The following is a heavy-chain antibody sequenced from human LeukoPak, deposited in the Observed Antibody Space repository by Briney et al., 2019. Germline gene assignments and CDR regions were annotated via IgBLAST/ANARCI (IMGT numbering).Heavy chain of an antibody. CDR3: ARVLRYDFWSAYYFDY. CDR1: GYTFNSYD. CDR2: ISTYNGNT. D-gene: IGHD3-3*01. J-gene: IGHJ4*02. V-gene: IGHV1-18*01. Sequence: ASVKVSCKASGYTFNSYDISWVRQAPGQGLEWMAWISTYNGNTNYAQKVQGRATMTTDTSTSTAYMELRSLRSDDTAVYYCARVLRYDFWSAYYFDYWGQGTLVTVSS.